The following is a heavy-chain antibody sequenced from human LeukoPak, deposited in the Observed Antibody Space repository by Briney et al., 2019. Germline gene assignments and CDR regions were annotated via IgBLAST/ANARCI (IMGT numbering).Heavy chain of an antibody. Sequence: SETLSLTCAVYGGSFSGYYWNWIRQPPGKGLEWIGEINHSGSTNYNPSLESRVTISTDASKNQFSLHLTSVTAADTAVYYCARAYYWVDSWGQGTLVSVSS. D-gene: IGHD2-21*01. V-gene: IGHV4-34*01. CDR1: GGSFSGYY. CDR2: INHSGST. J-gene: IGHJ5*01. CDR3: ARAYYWVDS.